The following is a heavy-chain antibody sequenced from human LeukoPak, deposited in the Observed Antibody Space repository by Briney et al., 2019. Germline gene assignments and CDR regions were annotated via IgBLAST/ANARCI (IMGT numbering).Heavy chain of an antibody. D-gene: IGHD6-19*01. CDR1: GYTFTSFG. CDR3: ARDPGSFLSSSGWLNWFDP. V-gene: IGHV1-18*01. Sequence: ASVKVSCKASGYTFTSFGISWVRRAPGQGLEWMGWISAYNGNTNYAHNLQGRVTMTTDTSTSTAYMELRSLRSDDTAVYYCARDPGSFLSSSGWLNWFDPWGQGTLVTVSS. CDR2: ISAYNGNT. J-gene: IGHJ5*02.